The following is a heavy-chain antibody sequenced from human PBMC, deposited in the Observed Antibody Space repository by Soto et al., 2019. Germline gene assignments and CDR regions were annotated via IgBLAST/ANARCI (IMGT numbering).Heavy chain of an antibody. CDR1: GYTFTGYY. D-gene: IGHD6-13*01. CDR3: ARGVRSSSPAIPRGFDY. Sequence: ASVKVSCKASGYTFTGYYMHWVRQAPGQGLEWMGWINPNSGGTNYAQKFQGWVTMTRDTSISTAYMELSRLRSDDTAVYYCARGVRSSSPAIPRGFDYWGQGTLVTVSS. J-gene: IGHJ4*02. V-gene: IGHV1-2*04. CDR2: INPNSGGT.